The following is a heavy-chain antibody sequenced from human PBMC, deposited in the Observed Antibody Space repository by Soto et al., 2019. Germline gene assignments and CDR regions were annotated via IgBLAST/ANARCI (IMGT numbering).Heavy chain of an antibody. CDR2: IYFSGST. V-gene: IGHV4-31*03. J-gene: IGHJ6*02. D-gene: IGHD2-2*01. CDR1: GGSISSGGYY. Sequence: SETLSLTCTVSGGSISSGGYYWSWLRQHPGKGLEWIGCIYFSGSTYYNPTLKSRVTISVDTSKNQFSLKLSSVTAADTAVYYCESGSSTSRGNYYYHYGMDVWGQGTTATVSS. CDR3: ESGSSTSRGNYYYHYGMDV.